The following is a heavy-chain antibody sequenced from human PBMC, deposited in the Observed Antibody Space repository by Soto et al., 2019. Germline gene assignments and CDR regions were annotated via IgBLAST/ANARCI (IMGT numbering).Heavy chain of an antibody. CDR3: VWCGGNYYYSSGYYLYYYYGMDV. J-gene: IGHJ6*02. D-gene: IGHD3-22*01. Sequence: GASVKVSCKTSGYSFTTYGISWVRQAPGQGLEWMGWISAYNGNTNYAQKLQDRVTMTTDTSTSSAYMELRSLRSDDTAVYYCVWCGGNYYYSSGYYLYYYYGMDVWGQGTTVTVSS. CDR2: ISAYNGNT. CDR1: GYSFTTYG. V-gene: IGHV1-18*01.